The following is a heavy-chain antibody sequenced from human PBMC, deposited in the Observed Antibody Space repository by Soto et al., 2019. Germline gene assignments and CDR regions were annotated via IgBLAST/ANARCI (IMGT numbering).Heavy chain of an antibody. CDR2: MNPNSGNT. J-gene: IGHJ3*02. CDR3: ARGKSSGWYRGLGAFDI. Sequence: ASLKVSCKTAGYTFTSYDINWVRQATGQGLEWMGWMNPNSGNTGYAQKFQGRVTMTRNTSISTAYMELSSLRSEDTAVYYCARGKSSGWYRGLGAFDIWGQGTMVTVSS. CDR1: GYTFTSYD. V-gene: IGHV1-8*01. D-gene: IGHD6-19*01.